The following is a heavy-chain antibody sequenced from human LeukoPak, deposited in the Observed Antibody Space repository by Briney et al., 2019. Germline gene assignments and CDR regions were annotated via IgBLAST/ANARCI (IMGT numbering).Heavy chain of an antibody. Sequence: SETLSLTCTVSGVSITSSSYNWGWIRQPPGKGLEWIGSIYYSGNTYYNPSLKSRVTISVDTSKNQFSLKLNSVTAADTAVYYCSSHSRAGHYYYYYMDVWGKGTTVTVSS. CDR2: IYYSGNT. CDR1: GVSITSSSYN. V-gene: IGHV4-39*01. J-gene: IGHJ6*03. D-gene: IGHD6-13*01. CDR3: SSHSRAGHYYYYYMDV.